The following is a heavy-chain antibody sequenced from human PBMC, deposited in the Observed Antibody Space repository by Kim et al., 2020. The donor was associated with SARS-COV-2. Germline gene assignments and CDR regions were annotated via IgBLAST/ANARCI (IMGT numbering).Heavy chain of an antibody. CDR3: ARGVMLVAARRYCGGDCYSFDY. V-gene: IGHV4-4*07. CDR2: IYTSGST. J-gene: IGHJ4*02. Sequence: SETLSLTCTVSGGSISSYYCSWIRQPAGKGLEWIGRIYTSGSTNYNPSLKSRVTMSVDTSKNQFSLKLSSVTAADTAVYYCARGVMLVAARRYCGGDCYSFDYWGQGTLVTVSS. D-gene: IGHD2-21*02. CDR1: GGSISSYY.